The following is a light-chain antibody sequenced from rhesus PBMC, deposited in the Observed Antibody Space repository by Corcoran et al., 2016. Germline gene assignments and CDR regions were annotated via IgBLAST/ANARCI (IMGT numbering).Light chain of an antibody. CDR1: QSISSW. J-gene: IGKJ2*01. Sequence: DIQMTKSPSSLSASVGDTVTITCRASQSISSWLAWYQQKPGKAPQVLIYKSSTLQSGVPSRFSGSGSGTDFTLTNSSLQSEDFATYFCQHYSSSPYSFGQGTKVEIK. CDR2: KSS. V-gene: IGKV1-22*01. CDR3: QHYSSSPYS.